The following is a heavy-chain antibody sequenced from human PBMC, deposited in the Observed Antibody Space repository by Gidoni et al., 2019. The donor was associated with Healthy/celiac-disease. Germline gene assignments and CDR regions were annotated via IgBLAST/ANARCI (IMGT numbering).Heavy chain of an antibody. V-gene: IGHV4-34*01. J-gene: IGHJ4*02. D-gene: IGHD6-25*01. Sequence: QVQLQQWGAGLLKPSETLSLTCAVYGGSFSGYYWSWIRQPPGKGLEWIGEINHSGSTNYNPSLKSRVTISVDTSKNQFSLKLSSVTAADTAVYYCARGAAGGALDYWGQGTLVTVSS. CDR3: ARGAAGGALDY. CDR1: GGSFSGYY. CDR2: INHSGST.